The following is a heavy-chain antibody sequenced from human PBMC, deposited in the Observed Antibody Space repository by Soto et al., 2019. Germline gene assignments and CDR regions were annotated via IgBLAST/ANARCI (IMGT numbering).Heavy chain of an antibody. V-gene: IGHV3-30*18. CDR2: ISYDGSNK. J-gene: IGHJ2*01. CDR3: AKDRLRMITFGGVIGHWYFDL. Sequence: QVQLVESGGGVVQPGRSLRLSCAASGFTFSSYGMHWVRQAPGKGLEWVAVISYDGSNKYYADSVKGRFTISRDNSKNTLYLQMHSLRAEDTAVYYCAKDRLRMITFGGVIGHWYFDLWGRGTLVTVSS. CDR1: GFTFSSYG. D-gene: IGHD3-16*02.